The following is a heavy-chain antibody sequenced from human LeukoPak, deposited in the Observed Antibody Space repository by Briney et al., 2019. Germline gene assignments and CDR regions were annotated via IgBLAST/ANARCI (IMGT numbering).Heavy chain of an antibody. J-gene: IGHJ4*02. CDR1: GFTFTNYA. V-gene: IGHV3-23*01. Sequence: GGSVSLSCAASGFTFTNYAMNWVRQAPGKGLQWVSTLSGSGADTFYADSVKGRFTVFRDISKSTLYLQMDRLRADDTAVYFCAKSQTGGYHRDNYDFWGQGNLVTVSS. CDR2: LSGSGADT. CDR3: AKSQTGGYHRDNYDF. D-gene: IGHD2-8*02.